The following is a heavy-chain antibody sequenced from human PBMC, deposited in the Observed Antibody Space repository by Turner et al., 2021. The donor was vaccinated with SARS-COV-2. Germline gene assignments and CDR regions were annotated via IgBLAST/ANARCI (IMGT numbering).Heavy chain of an antibody. CDR3: ARHQGSASGYDHGMNV. CDR2: FYKIGSI. Sequence: QVQLQESGPGLVRPSETLSRTCTVSGGSISSKSWSWIRQSPGRGLEWIGYFYKIGSIDYNPTLRSRVTISVDTSKNQLSLHLISVTAADTAVYYCARHQGSASGYDHGMNVWGQGTAVIVSS. CDR1: GGSISSKS. J-gene: IGHJ6*02. D-gene: IGHD1-26*01. V-gene: IGHV4-59*08.